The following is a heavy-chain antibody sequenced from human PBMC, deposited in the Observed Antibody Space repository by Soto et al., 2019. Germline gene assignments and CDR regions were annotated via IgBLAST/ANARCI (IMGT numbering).Heavy chain of an antibody. D-gene: IGHD6-13*01. CDR1: GFTFSNAW. Sequence: PGGSLRLSCAASGFTFSNAWMNWVRQAPGKGLKWVGRIKSKTDGGTTDYAAPVKGRFTISRDDSKNTLYLQMNSLKTEDTAVYYCTTDLWLAADGMHYGMDVWGQGTSVTVSS. J-gene: IGHJ6*02. CDR2: IKSKTDGGTT. CDR3: TTDLWLAADGMHYGMDV. V-gene: IGHV3-15*07.